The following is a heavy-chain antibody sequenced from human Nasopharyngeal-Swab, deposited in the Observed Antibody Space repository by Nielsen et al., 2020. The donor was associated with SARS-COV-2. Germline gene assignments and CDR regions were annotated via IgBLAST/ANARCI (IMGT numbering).Heavy chain of an antibody. D-gene: IGHD5-18*01. CDR3: AREWMVTVDY. Sequence: GGSLRLSCAASGFTFSSYGMHWVRQAPGKGLEWVAVISYDGSNKYYADSVKGRFTISRDNSKNTLYLQMNSLRAEDTAVYYCAREWMVTVDYWGQGTLVTVSS. J-gene: IGHJ4*02. CDR2: ISYDGSNK. V-gene: IGHV3-30*03. CDR1: GFTFSSYG.